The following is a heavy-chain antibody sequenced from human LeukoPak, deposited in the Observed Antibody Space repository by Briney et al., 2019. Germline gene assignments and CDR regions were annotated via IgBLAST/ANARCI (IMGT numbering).Heavy chain of an antibody. J-gene: IGHJ4*02. D-gene: IGHD3-22*01. Sequence: PGESLKISCKGSGYRFTSYWIGWVRQMPGKGLEWMGVIYPGDSDTRYSPSFQGQVTISADKSISTAYLQWSSLKASDTAMYHCARRYYYDSSGYYYDYWGQGTLVTVSS. CDR3: ARRYYYDSSGYYYDY. V-gene: IGHV5-51*01. CDR1: GYRFTSYW. CDR2: IYPGDSDT.